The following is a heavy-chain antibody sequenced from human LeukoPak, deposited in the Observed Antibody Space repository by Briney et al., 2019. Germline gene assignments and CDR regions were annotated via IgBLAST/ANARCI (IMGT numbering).Heavy chain of an antibody. CDR2: IYYSGST. D-gene: IGHD5-12*01. CDR3: ARGRGYSGYDIYFDY. Sequence: SETLSLTCTVSGGSISSGDYYWSWIRQPPGKGLEWIGYIYYSGSTYYNPSLKSRVTISVDTSKNQFSLKVSSVTAADTAVYYCARGRGYSGYDIYFDYWGQGTLVTVSS. CDR1: GGSISSGDYY. J-gene: IGHJ4*02. V-gene: IGHV4-30-4*02.